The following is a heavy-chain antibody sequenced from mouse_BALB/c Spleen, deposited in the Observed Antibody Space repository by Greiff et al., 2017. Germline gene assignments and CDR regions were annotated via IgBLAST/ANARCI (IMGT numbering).Heavy chain of an antibody. CDR3: TRNGAY. Sequence: QVQLKESGAELVKPGASVKLSCKASGYTFTSYYMYWVKQRPGQGLEWIGGINPSNGGTNFNEKFKSKATLTVDKSSSTAYMQLSSLTSEDSAVYYCTRNGAYWGQGTLVTVSA. J-gene: IGHJ3*01. CDR1: GYTFTSYY. CDR2: INPSNGGT. V-gene: IGHV1S81*02.